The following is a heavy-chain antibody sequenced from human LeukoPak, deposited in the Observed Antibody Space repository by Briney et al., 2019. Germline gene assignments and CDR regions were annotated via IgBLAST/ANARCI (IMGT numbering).Heavy chain of an antibody. CDR1: GYTLTELS. CDR2: FDPEDGET. V-gene: IGHV1-24*01. D-gene: IGHD2-15*01. Sequence: ASVKVSCKVPGYTLTELSMHWVRQAPGKGLEWMGGFDPEDGETIYAQKFQGRVTMTEDTSTDTAYMELSSLRSEDTAVYYCATDLRYCSGGSCYRDYWGQGTLVTVSS. CDR3: ATDLRYCSGGSCYRDY. J-gene: IGHJ4*02.